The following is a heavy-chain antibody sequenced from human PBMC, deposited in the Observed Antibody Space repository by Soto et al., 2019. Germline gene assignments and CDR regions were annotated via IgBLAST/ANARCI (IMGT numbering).Heavy chain of an antibody. Sequence: ETLSLTCTVSGGSISSYYWSWIRQPPGKGLEWIGDIYYSGGTNYDPSLKSRVTMSVDTSKNQFSLKLSSVTAADTAVYYCARRPGDYYFDFWGQGAQVTVSS. J-gene: IGHJ4*02. D-gene: IGHD2-21*02. V-gene: IGHV4-59*08. CDR1: GGSISSYY. CDR3: ARRPGDYYFDF. CDR2: IYYSGGT.